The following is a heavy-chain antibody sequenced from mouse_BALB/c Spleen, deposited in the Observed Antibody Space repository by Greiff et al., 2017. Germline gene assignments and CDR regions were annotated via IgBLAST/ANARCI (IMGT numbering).Heavy chain of an antibody. V-gene: IGHV3-8*02. D-gene: IGHD3-1*01. J-gene: IGHJ3*01. CDR2: ISYSGST. CDR3: AIAAARATIFAY. CDR1: GFSFTSCY. Sequence: EVKLMESGPSLVKPSQTLSLTCSVSGFSFTSCYLNWVRQFPGNKLEYMGYISYSGSTYYNPSLKSRISITRDTSKNQYYLQLNSVTTEDTATYYCAIAAARATIFAYWGQGTLVTVSA.